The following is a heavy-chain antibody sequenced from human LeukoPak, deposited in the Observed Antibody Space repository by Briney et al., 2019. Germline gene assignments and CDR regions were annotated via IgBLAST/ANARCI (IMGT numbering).Heavy chain of an antibody. CDR1: GDSINSSNYY. Sequence: SETLSLTCTVSGDSINSSNYYWGWIRQPPGKGLEWIGSIHFIGITYDNPSLNSRITISLDTSKNQLSLKMNSVIAADTAVYYCARVKKGDYMDVWGKGTTVTVSS. CDR2: IHFIGIT. CDR3: ARVKKGDYMDV. V-gene: IGHV4-39*07. D-gene: IGHD3-16*01. J-gene: IGHJ6*03.